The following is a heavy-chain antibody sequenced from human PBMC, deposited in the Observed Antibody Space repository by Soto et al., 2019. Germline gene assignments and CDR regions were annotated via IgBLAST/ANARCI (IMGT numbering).Heavy chain of an antibody. CDR2: MNPNSGNT. CDR1: GYTFTSYD. D-gene: IGHD6-6*01. J-gene: IGHJ6*02. V-gene: IGHV1-8*01. CDR3: AREYVGSSSVRYYYGMDV. Sequence: GASVKFCCKASGYTFTSYDINWVRQATGQGLEWMGWMNPNSGNTGYAQKFQGRVTMTRNTSISTAYMELSSLRSEDTAVYYCAREYVGSSSVRYYYGMDVWGQGTTVTVSS.